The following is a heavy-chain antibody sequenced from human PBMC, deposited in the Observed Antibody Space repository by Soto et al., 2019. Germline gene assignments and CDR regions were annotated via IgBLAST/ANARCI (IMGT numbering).Heavy chain of an antibody. CDR2: ISGSGGST. D-gene: IGHD5-18*01. V-gene: IGHV3-23*01. J-gene: IGHJ3*02. Sequence: GGSLRLSCAASGFTFSSYAMSWVRQAPGKGLEWVSAISGSGGSTYYADSVKGRFTISRDNSKNTLYLQMNSLRAEDTAVYYWARFRAKWIQLWQVGASDVFNIGAKGTRVTVS. CDR1: GFTFSSYA. CDR3: ARFRAKWIQLWQVGASDVFN.